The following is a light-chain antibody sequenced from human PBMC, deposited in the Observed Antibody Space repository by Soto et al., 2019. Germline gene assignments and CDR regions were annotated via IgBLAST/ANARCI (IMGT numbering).Light chain of an antibody. J-gene: IGKJ1*01. CDR1: QSVRSN. Sequence: EIVMTQSPATPSVSPGERATLSCRASQSVRSNLAWYQQKPGQAPRLLIYGASSRATGIPDRFSGSGSGADFTLTINRLEPEDFAVYYCQQYGSSWTFGQGTKVDIK. CDR3: QQYGSSWT. V-gene: IGKV3-20*01. CDR2: GAS.